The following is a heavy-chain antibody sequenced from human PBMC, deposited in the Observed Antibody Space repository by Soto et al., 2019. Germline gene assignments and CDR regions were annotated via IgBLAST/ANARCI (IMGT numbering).Heavy chain of an antibody. CDR3: ATRITVFGLLIPPFDP. J-gene: IGHJ5*01. CDR1: GGSVNGYY. V-gene: IGHV4-34*01. D-gene: IGHD3-3*01. CDR2: INHTGGT. Sequence: PSETLSLTCAVYGGSVNGYYWNWIRQPPGKGLEWIGEINHTGGTHYNPPLKSRVTMSVDTSKNQFSLRLSSVTAADTAIYYCATRITVFGLLIPPFDPWGQGTPVTVSS.